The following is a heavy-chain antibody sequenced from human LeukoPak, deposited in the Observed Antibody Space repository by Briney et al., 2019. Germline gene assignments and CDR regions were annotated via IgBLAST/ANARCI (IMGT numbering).Heavy chain of an antibody. CDR3: ARGSTYYDSSGQVPFDY. CDR2: ISYDESKK. CDR1: GFTFSSFT. J-gene: IGHJ4*02. D-gene: IGHD3-22*01. V-gene: IGHV3-30-3*01. Sequence: GGSLRLSCAASGFTFSSFTMHWVRQAPGKGLEWVAAISYDESKKYYADSVKGRFIISRDNSKNTVYLQMNSLRAEDTAVYYCARGSTYYDSSGQVPFDYWGQGTLVTVSS.